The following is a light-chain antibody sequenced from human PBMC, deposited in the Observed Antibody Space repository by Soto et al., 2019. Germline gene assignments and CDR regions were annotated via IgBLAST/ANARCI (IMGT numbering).Light chain of an antibody. V-gene: IGLV2-14*01. CDR2: EVS. CDR3: NSYTNTAARV. Sequence: QSVLTQPASVSGSPGQSITISCTGTSSDVGAHNFVSWYQQHPGKAPKLMIYEVSNRPSGVSDRFSGSKSGNTASLTISGLRAEDEADYYCNSYTNTAARVFGTGTKVTVL. J-gene: IGLJ1*01. CDR1: SSDVGAHNF.